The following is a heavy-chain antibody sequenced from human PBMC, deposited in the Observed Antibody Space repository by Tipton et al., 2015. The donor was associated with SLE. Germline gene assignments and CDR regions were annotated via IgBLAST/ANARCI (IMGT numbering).Heavy chain of an antibody. Sequence: TLSLTCTVSGGSISSYYWSWIRQPPGKGLEWIGYIYYSGSTNYNPSLKSRVTISVDTSKDQFSLKLSFVTAADTAVYYCARVSPVAAAGTGAFDIWGQGTMVTVSS. CDR3: ARVSPVAAAGTGAFDI. J-gene: IGHJ3*02. CDR1: GGSISSYY. CDR2: IYYSGST. V-gene: IGHV4-59*01. D-gene: IGHD6-13*01.